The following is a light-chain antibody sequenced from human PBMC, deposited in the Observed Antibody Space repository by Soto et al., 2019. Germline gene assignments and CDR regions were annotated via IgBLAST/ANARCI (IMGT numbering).Light chain of an antibody. CDR2: AAD. V-gene: IGKV3-15*01. CDR3: QHYNNRPPYG. CDR1: QSVGSN. Sequence: EIALTQSPATLSVSLGDRVALSCRASQSVGSNVAWYQQKPGQAPRLLIYAADTRAAGIPARFSGSGSRTEFTLAISSLQPDDFAVYYCQHYNNRPPYGFGQGTKLEMK. J-gene: IGKJ2*03.